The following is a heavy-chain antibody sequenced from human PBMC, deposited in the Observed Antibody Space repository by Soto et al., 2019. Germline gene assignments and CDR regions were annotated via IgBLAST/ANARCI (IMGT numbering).Heavy chain of an antibody. D-gene: IGHD3-22*01. CDR2: ISGYNGNT. Sequence: QVPLVQSGAEVKKPGASVKVSCKASGYTFTSNGISWVRQAPGQGLEWMGCISGYNGNTNYAQNLQGRVTMTTDTSTSTAYMELRSLRSDDTAVYYCAREALYYESSGLDYWGQGTLVTVSS. CDR3: AREALYYESSGLDY. V-gene: IGHV1-18*01. J-gene: IGHJ4*02. CDR1: GYTFTSNG.